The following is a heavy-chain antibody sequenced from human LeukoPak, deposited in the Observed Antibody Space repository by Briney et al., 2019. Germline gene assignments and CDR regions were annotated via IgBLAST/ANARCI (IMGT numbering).Heavy chain of an antibody. Sequence: SVKVSCKASGGTFSSYAISWVRQAPGQGLEWMGRIIPILGIANYAQKFQGRVTITADKFTSTAYMELSSLRSEDTAVYYCARGRDYGSGSCIQHWGQGTLVTVSS. D-gene: IGHD3-10*01. CDR1: GGTFSSYA. CDR3: ARGRDYGSGSCIQH. J-gene: IGHJ1*01. CDR2: IIPILGIA. V-gene: IGHV1-69*04.